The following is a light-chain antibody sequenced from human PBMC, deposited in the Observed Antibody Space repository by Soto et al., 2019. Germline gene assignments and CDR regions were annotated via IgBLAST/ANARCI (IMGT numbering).Light chain of an antibody. Sequence: QSALTQPASVSGSPGQSITISCSATSSDVGGYNYVSWFQQHPGKAPKLIIYEVSNRPSGLSNRFSGSKSGNTASLTISGLQAEDEADYYCSSYTTSSTGVFGGGTKVTVL. CDR3: SSYTTSSTGV. CDR1: SSDVGGYNY. V-gene: IGLV2-14*01. J-gene: IGLJ3*02. CDR2: EVS.